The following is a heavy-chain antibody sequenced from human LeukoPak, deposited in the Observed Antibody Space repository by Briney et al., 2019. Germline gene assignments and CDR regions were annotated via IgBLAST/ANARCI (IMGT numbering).Heavy chain of an antibody. D-gene: IGHD6-19*01. CDR2: ISGSGGST. CDR1: GFTFSSYA. Sequence: GGSLRLSCAASGFTFSSYAMSWVRQAPGKGLEWVSAISGSGGSTYYADSVKGRFTISRDNSKNTLYLQMNSLRTEDTAVYYCAKDLAPPLSSGFTGMAYWGQGTLVTVSS. V-gene: IGHV3-23*01. CDR3: AKDLAPPLSSGFTGMAY. J-gene: IGHJ4*02.